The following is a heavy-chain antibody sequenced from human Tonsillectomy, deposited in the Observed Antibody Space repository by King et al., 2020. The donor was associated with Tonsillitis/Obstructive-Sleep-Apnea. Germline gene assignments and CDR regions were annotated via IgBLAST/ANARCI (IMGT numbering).Heavy chain of an antibody. V-gene: IGHV3-20*04. J-gene: IGHJ6*03. CDR3: AGDLASNLGPRRSNYYYYYDMDV. CDR1: GFTFDDYG. Sequence: VQLVESGGGVVRPGGSLRLSCAASGFTFDDYGMSWVRQAPGKGLEWVSGINWNGGSTGYADSVKGRFTISRDNAKNSLYLQMNSLRAEDTAVYYCAGDLASNLGPRRSNYYYYYDMDVGGKGTTVTVSS. CDR2: INWNGGST. D-gene: IGHD6-19*01.